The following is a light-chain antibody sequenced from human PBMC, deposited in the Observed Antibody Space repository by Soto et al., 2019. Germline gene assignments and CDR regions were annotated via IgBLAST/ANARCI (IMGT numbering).Light chain of an antibody. Sequence: MTQSPASLSASVGDRLTISCRASQGIANWLAWYLQRPGKAPKLLISLASTLESGVPSRFAGSGSGTDFTLTISSLQPEDFATYYCQQGYSFPYTFGQGTKVDIK. J-gene: IGKJ2*01. CDR3: QQGYSFPYT. CDR2: LAS. CDR1: QGIANW. V-gene: IGKV1-12*01.